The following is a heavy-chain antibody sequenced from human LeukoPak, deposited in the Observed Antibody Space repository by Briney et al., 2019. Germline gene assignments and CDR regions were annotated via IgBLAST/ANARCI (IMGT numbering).Heavy chain of an antibody. Sequence: PSETLSLTCAVYGGSFSDYCWNWIRQPPGKGLEWIGEINHNGSTNYNPSPKSRVTIAVNTSKNQFCLQLSAVTAADTVVYYWARGRLESAGTQRGIWFDPWGQGTRVTVSS. V-gene: IGHV4-34*01. CDR3: ARGRLESAGTQRGIWFDP. CDR1: GGSFSDYC. D-gene: IGHD6-13*01. CDR2: INHNGST. J-gene: IGHJ5*02.